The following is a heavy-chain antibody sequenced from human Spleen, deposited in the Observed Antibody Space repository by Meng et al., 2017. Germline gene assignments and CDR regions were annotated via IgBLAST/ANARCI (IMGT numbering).Heavy chain of an antibody. CDR2: IDPKNGDT. CDR1: GYNFPDYY. CDR3: ARDEDISAAGKLFGDY. D-gene: IGHD6-13*01. Sequence: QGQLVQSGAEAKKPGASVKVSCKPSGYNFPDYYIHWVRQAPGQGLEWMGRIDPKNGDTHYAQKFQGRVTMTGDTSISTAYMDLSGLRSDDTAVYYCARDEDISAAGKLFGDYWGQGTLVTVSS. J-gene: IGHJ4*02. V-gene: IGHV1-2*06.